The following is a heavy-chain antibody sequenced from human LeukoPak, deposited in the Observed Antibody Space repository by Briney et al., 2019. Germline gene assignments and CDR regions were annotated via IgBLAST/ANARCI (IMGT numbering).Heavy chain of an antibody. CDR2: IKEDGSEK. V-gene: IGHV3-7*01. Sequence: GGSLRLSCAVSGVTFSSYWMSWVRQAPGKGLEWVANIKEDGSEKYYVDSVKGRFTISRDNAKNSLYLQMNSLRAEDTAVYYCARDRDSSGYYSTDYWGQGTLVTVSS. CDR3: ARDRDSSGYYSTDY. D-gene: IGHD3-22*01. CDR1: GVTFSSYW. J-gene: IGHJ4*02.